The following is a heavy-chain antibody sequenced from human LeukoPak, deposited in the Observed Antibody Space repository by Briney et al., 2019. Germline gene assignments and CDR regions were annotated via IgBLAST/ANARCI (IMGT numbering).Heavy chain of an antibody. CDR2: ISSSSSYI. J-gene: IGHJ4*02. Sequence: GGSLRLSCAASGFTFSSYSMNWVRQAPGKGLEWVSSISSSSSYIYYADSVKGRFTISRDNAKNSLYLQMNSLRAEDTAVYYCARVLFEGVIANFDYWGQGTLVTVSS. D-gene: IGHD3-16*02. V-gene: IGHV3-21*01. CDR1: GFTFSSYS. CDR3: ARVLFEGVIANFDY.